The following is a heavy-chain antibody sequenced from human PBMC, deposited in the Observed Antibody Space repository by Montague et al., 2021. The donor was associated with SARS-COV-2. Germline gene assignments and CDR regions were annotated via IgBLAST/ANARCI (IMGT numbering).Heavy chain of an antibody. J-gene: IGHJ4*02. V-gene: IGHV3-7*01. CDR3: AKDKWGGLDY. CDR2: IKEDGTEE. D-gene: IGHD7-27*01. Sequence: SLRLSCAASGFTFSTYWMSWFRQVPGKGLEWVANIKEDGTEEYYVDSVKGRFTISRDNAKSSLFLHMNSLRADDTAVYYCAKDKWGGLDYWGQGTLVTVSS. CDR1: GFTFSTYW.